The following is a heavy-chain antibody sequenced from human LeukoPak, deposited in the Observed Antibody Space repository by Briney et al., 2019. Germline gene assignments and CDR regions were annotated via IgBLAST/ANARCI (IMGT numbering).Heavy chain of an antibody. V-gene: IGHV4-59*12. Sequence: PSETLSLTCTVSGGSISSYYWSWIRQPPGKGLEWIGYIYYSGSTNYNPSLKSRVTISLDTSKNQFSLRLSSVTAEDTAVYYCARGHGSTYHYFDYWGQGTLVTVSS. CDR3: ARGHGSTYHYFDY. D-gene: IGHD6-13*01. CDR1: GGSISSYY. CDR2: IYYSGST. J-gene: IGHJ4*02.